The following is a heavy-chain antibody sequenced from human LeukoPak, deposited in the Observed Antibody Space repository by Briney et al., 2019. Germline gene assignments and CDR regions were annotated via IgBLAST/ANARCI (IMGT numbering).Heavy chain of an antibody. V-gene: IGHV4-30-2*01. CDR2: IYHSGST. D-gene: IGHD2-2*01. CDR1: GGSISSGGYY. J-gene: IGHJ1*01. Sequence: SQTLSLTCTVSGGSISSGGYYWSWIRQPPGKGLEWIGYIYHSGSTYYNPSLKSRVTISVDRSKNQFSLKLSSVTAADTAVYYCARIQGYCSSTSCSAEYFQHWGQGTLVTVSS. CDR3: ARIQGYCSSTSCSAEYFQH.